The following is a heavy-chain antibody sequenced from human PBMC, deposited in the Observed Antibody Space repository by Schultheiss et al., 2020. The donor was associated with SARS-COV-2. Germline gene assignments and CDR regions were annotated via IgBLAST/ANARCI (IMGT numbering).Heavy chain of an antibody. CDR2: INAGNGNT. Sequence: GESLKISCKASGYTFTSYAMHWVRQAPGQRLEWMGWINAGNGNTKYSQKFQGRVTITRDTSASTAYMELSSLRSEDTAVYYCARGGELWLISTYYYYGMDVWGQGTTVTVSS. D-gene: IGHD3-10*01. V-gene: IGHV1-3*01. CDR1: GYTFTSYA. CDR3: ARGGELWLISTYYYYGMDV. J-gene: IGHJ6*02.